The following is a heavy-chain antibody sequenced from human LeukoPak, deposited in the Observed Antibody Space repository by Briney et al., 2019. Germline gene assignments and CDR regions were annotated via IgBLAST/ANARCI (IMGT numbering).Heavy chain of an antibody. D-gene: IGHD3-22*01. J-gene: IGHJ4*02. CDR3: TKNTYYYDYSDDSGYYDHFFAL. Sequence: AGGSLRLFCAASGFKFNIFSIQWVRQVRGGGLECLSLIGWDVDDAYYADSVKGRLTISRDNKTHSVYPQMRSLRVEDSSIYVCTKNTYYYDYSDDSGYYDHFFALWGRGPVVSVSS. V-gene: IGHV3-43*01. CDR1: GFKFNIFS. CDR2: IGWDVDDA.